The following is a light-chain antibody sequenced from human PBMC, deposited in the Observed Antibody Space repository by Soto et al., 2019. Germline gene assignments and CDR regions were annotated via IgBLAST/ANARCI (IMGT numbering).Light chain of an antibody. CDR3: QQRSNWSQIT. Sequence: EIVLTQSPATLSLSPGERATLSCRASQSVSSYLAWYQQKPGQAPRLLIYDASNRATGIPARFSGSGSGTAFTLTISSLEPEDFAVYYCQQRSNWSQITFGGGTKVEIK. CDR1: QSVSSY. CDR2: DAS. J-gene: IGKJ4*01. V-gene: IGKV3-11*01.